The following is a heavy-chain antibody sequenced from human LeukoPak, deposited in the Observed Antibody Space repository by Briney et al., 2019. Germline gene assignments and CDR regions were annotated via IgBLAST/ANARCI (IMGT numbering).Heavy chain of an antibody. D-gene: IGHD3-9*01. CDR3: ARANYDILTGYPLPIFDY. CDR1: GGSISSYY. CDR2: IYTSGST. V-gene: IGHV4-4*07. Sequence: SETLSLTCTVPGGSISSYYWSWIRQPAGKGLEWIGRIYTSGSTNYNPSLKSRVTMSVDTSKNQFSLKLSSVTAADTAVYYCARANYDILTGYPLPIFDYWGQGALVTVSS. J-gene: IGHJ4*02.